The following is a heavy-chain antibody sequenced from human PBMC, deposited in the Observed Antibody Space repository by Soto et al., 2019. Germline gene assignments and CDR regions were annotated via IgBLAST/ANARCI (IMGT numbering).Heavy chain of an antibody. CDR1: GGSISGYY. CDR2: MYNTGST. CDR3: TGASFRGLTSGSYLGY. J-gene: IGHJ4*02. Sequence: ETLSLTCTVSGGSISGYYWSWIRQPPGKGLEWIGYMYNTGSTVYNPSFKSRVTISVDTSKNQFSLKLNSVTAADTAVYYCTGASFRGLTSGSYLGYWSQGTLVTAPQ. V-gene: IGHV4-59*01. D-gene: IGHD3-16*01.